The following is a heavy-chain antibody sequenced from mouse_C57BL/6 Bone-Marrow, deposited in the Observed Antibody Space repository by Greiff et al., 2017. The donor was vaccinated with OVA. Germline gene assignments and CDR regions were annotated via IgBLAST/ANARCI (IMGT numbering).Heavy chain of an antibody. V-gene: IGHV3-6*01. CDR1: GYSITSGYY. CDR3: ARSGDGYYALFAY. Sequence: ESGPGLVKPSQSLSLTCSVTGYSITSGYYWNWIRQFPGNKLEWMGYISYDGSNNYNPSLKNRISITRDTSKNQFFLKLNSVTTEDTATYYCARSGDGYYALFAYWGQGTLVTVSA. D-gene: IGHD2-3*01. CDR2: ISYDGSN. J-gene: IGHJ3*01.